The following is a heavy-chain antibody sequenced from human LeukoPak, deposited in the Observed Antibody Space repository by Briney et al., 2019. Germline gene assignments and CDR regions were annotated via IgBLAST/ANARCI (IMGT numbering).Heavy chain of an antibody. Sequence: PGGSLILSCAASGFTVSSYYMGWVRQAPEKGLEWVSLISSGGSTYYADSLKGRFNISRDNPKNTLYLQTNSLRAEDTAVYYCGRVGDGYNDNYWGQGTLVTVSS. D-gene: IGHD5-24*01. CDR3: GRVGDGYNDNY. CDR1: GFTVSSYY. CDR2: ISSGGST. V-gene: IGHV3-66*01. J-gene: IGHJ4*02.